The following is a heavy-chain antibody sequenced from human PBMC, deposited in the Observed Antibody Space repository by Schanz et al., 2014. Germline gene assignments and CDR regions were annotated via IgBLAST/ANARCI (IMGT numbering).Heavy chain of an antibody. D-gene: IGHD3-10*01. CDR2: ISRSSSTI. V-gene: IGHV3-48*01. CDR1: AFIFRSYS. Sequence: VQLVESGGGLVQPGGSLRLSCAASAFIFRSYSMHWVRQAPGKGLEWVSYISRSSSTIYYADSVRGRFTISRDNSKNALYLQMDSLRAEDTAVYYCARGIITMVRGGDVGAFDMWGQGTMVTVSS. J-gene: IGHJ3*02. CDR3: ARGIITMVRGGDVGAFDM.